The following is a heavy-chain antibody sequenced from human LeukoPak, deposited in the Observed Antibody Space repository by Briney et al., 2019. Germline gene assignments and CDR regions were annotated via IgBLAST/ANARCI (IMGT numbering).Heavy chain of an antibody. V-gene: IGHV4-39*01. CDR2: IYYSGST. CDR1: GGSISSSSYY. J-gene: IGHJ4*02. D-gene: IGHD3-10*01. Sequence: SETLSLTCTVSGGSISSSSYYWGWIRQPPGKGLEWIGSIYYSGSTYYNPSLKSRVTISVDTSKNQFPLKLSSVTAADTAVYYCASLVRSSFDYWGQGTLVTVSS. CDR3: ASLVRSSFDY.